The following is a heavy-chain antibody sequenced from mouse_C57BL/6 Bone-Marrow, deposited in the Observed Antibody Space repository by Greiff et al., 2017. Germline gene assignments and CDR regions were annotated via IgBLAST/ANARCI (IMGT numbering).Heavy chain of an antibody. CDR3: ARGSGLPWFAY. CDR1: GYTFTSYW. J-gene: IGHJ3*01. CDR2: IDPSDSYT. V-gene: IGHV1-69*01. Sequence: QVQLQQPGAELVMPGASVKLSCKASGYTFTSYWMPWVKQRPGQGLEWIGEIDPSDSYTNYNQKFKGKSTLTVDKSSSTAYMQLSSLTSEDSAVYYCARGSGLPWFAYWGRGTLVTVSA. D-gene: IGHD3-2*02.